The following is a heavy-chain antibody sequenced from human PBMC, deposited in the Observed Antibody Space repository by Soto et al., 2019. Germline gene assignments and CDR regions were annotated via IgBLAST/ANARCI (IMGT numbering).Heavy chain of an antibody. J-gene: IGHJ4*02. CDR1: GGSITSNSYY. CDR2: ISSSGTT. V-gene: IGHV4-39*01. CDR3: ASYCSNSRCYATAGTDY. D-gene: IGHD2-2*01. Sequence: SETLSLTCTVSGGSITSNSYYWGWIRQSQGKGLEWVGSISSSGTTYSNPSLKSRLTISADTSKNQFSLKLSSVTAADTAIYYCASYCSNSRCYATAGTDYWGQGTLVTVSS.